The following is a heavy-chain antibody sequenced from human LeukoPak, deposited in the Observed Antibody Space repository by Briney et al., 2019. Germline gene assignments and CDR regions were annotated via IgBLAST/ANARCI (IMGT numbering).Heavy chain of an antibody. CDR1: GGSISSSSYY. CDR3: ARHSGYCSGGSCYYYYFDY. J-gene: IGHJ4*02. Sequence: SETLSLTCTVSGGSISSSSYYWGWIRQPPGKGLEWIGSIYYSGSTYYNPSLKSRVTISVDASKNQFPLKLSSVTAADTAVYYCARHSGYCSGGSCYYYYFDYWGQGTLVTVSS. V-gene: IGHV4-39*01. D-gene: IGHD2-15*01. CDR2: IYYSGST.